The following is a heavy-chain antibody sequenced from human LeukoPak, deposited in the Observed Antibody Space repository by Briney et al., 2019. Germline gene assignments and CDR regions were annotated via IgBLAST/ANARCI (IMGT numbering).Heavy chain of an antibody. CDR2: ISSGGGST. J-gene: IGHJ4*02. CDR3: AKRRDSSDDFFDY. Sequence: PGGSLRLSCGASGFTFSSYAMSWVRHAPGTGLGWVAAISSGGGSTNQADSVKGRFTISRDNSKNTLFLQMNSLRAEDTAVYYCAKRRDSSDDFFDYWGQGTLVTVSS. CDR1: GFTFSSYA. V-gene: IGHV3-23*01. D-gene: IGHD3-22*01.